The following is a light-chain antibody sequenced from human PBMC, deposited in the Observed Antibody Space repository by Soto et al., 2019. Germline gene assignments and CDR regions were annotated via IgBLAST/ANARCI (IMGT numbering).Light chain of an antibody. CDR1: QGISSY. Sequence: DIQLTQSPSFLSASVGDRVTITCRASQGISSYLAWYQQKPGKAPKLQIYTVSTLQSGVPSRFSGSGSGTEFTLTISSLQPEDYATYYCQQINTYPLTFGGGTKVEIK. J-gene: IGKJ4*01. V-gene: IGKV1-9*01. CDR2: TVS. CDR3: QQINTYPLT.